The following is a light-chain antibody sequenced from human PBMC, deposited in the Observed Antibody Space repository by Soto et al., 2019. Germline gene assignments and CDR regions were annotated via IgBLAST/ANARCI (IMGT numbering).Light chain of an antibody. Sequence: IHLTQSPSFLSSSVGDRVTITCRASQGISSYLAWYQQRAGKAPKFLMYAAPTLQSGVPSRFSGSGSGTEFALKLSRLQPEDFENYYCQKLKNYQITLGGGTTVDI. J-gene: IGKJ4*01. CDR3: QKLKNYQIT. CDR2: AAP. V-gene: IGKV1-9*01. CDR1: QGISSY.